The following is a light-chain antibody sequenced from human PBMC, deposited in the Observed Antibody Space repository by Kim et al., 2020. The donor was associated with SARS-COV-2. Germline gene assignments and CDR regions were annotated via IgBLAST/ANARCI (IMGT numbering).Light chain of an antibody. CDR3: SSFAGRDNWGI. CDR1: SSDIDTYNY. Sequence: QSVTTSCTGTSSDIDTYNYVSWYQQSPGKAPKLLIYQVTNRPSGVPDRFSGSKSGNTASLTVSGLHSDDEADYYCSSFAGRDNWGIFGGGTQLTVL. V-gene: IGLV2-8*01. J-gene: IGLJ2*01. CDR2: QVT.